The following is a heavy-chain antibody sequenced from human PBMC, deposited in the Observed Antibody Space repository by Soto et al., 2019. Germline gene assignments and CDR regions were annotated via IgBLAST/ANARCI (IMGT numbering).Heavy chain of an antibody. D-gene: IGHD4-17*01. V-gene: IGHV1-18*01. CDR2: ISAYNGNT. J-gene: IGHJ5*02. Sequence: GQGLEWMGWISAYNGNTNYAQKLQGRVTMTTDTSTSTAYMELRSLRSDDTAVYYCARCRWGEFYADYTPWGQGTLVTVSP. CDR3: ARCRWGEFYADYTP.